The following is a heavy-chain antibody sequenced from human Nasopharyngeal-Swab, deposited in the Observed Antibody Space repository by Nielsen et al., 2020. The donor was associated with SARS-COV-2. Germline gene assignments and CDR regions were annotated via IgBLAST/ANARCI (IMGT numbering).Heavy chain of an antibody. CDR2: ISGSGGST. Sequence: GGSLRLSCAAPGFTFSSYAMSWVRQAPGKGLEWVSAISGSGGSTYYADSVKGRFTISRDNSKNTLYLQMNSLRAEDTAVYYYAKEGSRTTVITIYWYFDLWGRGTLVTVSS. CDR1: GFTFSSYA. V-gene: IGHV3-23*01. J-gene: IGHJ2*01. CDR3: AKEGSRTTVITIYWYFDL. D-gene: IGHD2/OR15-2a*01.